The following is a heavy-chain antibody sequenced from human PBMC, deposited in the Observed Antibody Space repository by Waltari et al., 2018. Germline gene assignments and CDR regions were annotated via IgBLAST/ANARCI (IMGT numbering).Heavy chain of an antibody. J-gene: IGHJ2*01. D-gene: IGHD4-17*01. CDR2: IYYSGST. V-gene: IGHV4-59*01. CDR3: ARDRDYGGNPEGMYWYFDL. Sequence: QVQLQESGPGLVKPSETLSLTCTVSGGSISSYYWSWIRQPPGKGLEWIWYIYYSGSTNYNPTLKSRVTISVDTSKNQFSLKLSSVTAADTAVYYCARDRDYGGNPEGMYWYFDLWGRGTLVTVSS. CDR1: GGSISSYY.